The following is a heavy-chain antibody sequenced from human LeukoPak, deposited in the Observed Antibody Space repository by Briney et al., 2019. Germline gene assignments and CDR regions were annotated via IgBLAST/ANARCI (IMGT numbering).Heavy chain of an antibody. Sequence: GGSLRLSCAAAGFSFSSYGMHWVRQAPDKGLEWVATIWYDGSQTYSADSVKGRFTISRDNSKNTVYLHMNSLRAEDTAVYYCAKDRRGFSYGYWGFDYGGQGALVTVSS. CDR2: IWYDGSQT. V-gene: IGHV3-33*06. J-gene: IGHJ4*02. D-gene: IGHD5-18*01. CDR3: AKDRRGFSYGYWGFDY. CDR1: GFSFSSYG.